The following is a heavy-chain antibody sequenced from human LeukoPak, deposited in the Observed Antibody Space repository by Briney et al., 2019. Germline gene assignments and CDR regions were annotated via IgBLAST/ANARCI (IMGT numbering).Heavy chain of an antibody. J-gene: IGHJ5*02. V-gene: IGHV4-59*12. CDR1: GGSISTYY. Sequence: TASETLSLTCTVSGGSISTYYWSWIRQPPGKGLEWIGYIYYSGSTNYNPSLKSRVTMSVDTSKNQFSLKLSSVTAADTAVYYCARGLGYCSSTSCGNWFDPWGQGTLVTVSS. CDR2: IYYSGST. CDR3: ARGLGYCSSTSCGNWFDP. D-gene: IGHD2-2*01.